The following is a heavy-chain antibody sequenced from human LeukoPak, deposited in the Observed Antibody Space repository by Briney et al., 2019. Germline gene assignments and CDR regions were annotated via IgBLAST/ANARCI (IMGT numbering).Heavy chain of an antibody. CDR1: GFTVSSNY. CDR2: ISTSGGTT. Sequence: GGSLRLSCAASGFTVSSNYMNWVRHAPGKGLEWLSYISTSGGTTYYADSVKGRFTVSRDSAKNSQYLQMNSLRAEDTAVYYCARVVGYYGSGNYYFDYWGQGTLVTVSS. CDR3: ARVVGYYGSGNYYFDY. D-gene: IGHD3-10*01. V-gene: IGHV3-48*03. J-gene: IGHJ4*02.